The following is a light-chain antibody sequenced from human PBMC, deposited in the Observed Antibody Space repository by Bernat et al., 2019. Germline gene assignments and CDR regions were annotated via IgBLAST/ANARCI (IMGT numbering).Light chain of an antibody. V-gene: IGLV3-21*03. Sequence: SYVLTQPPSVSVDPGKTARMTCGGVNIGSKSVHWYQQKPGQAPVLVVCNDIDRPSGIPERFSGSNSGNTAILTISRVEAGDEADYYCQVSDSDSDHWVFGGGTKLTVL. CDR1: NIGSKS. CDR3: QVSDSDSDHWV. J-gene: IGLJ3*02. CDR2: NDI.